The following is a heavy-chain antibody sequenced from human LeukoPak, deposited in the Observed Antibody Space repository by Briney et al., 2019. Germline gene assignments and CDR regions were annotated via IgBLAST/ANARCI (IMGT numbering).Heavy chain of an antibody. D-gene: IGHD2-2*01. CDR2: IIPILGIA. J-gene: IGHJ6*02. CDR1: GGTFSSYA. Sequence: ASAKVSCKASGGTFSSYAISWVRQAPGQGLEWMGRIIPILGIANYAQKFQGRVTITADKSTSTAYMELSSLRSEDTAVYYCARGGTVPYYYGMDVWGQGTTVTVSS. V-gene: IGHV1-69*04. CDR3: ARGGTVPYYYGMDV.